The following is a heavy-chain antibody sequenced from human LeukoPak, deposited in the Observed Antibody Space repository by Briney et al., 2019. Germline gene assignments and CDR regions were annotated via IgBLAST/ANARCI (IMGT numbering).Heavy chain of an antibody. Sequence: GGSLRLSCAASEFTFSRYWMPWVRQAPGKGVVWVSRINEDGSFINYADSVKGRFTISRDNDKNTLYLQMSSVTAEDTATYYCTRDLSGADDYWGQGTLVTVSS. CDR3: TRDLSGADDY. CDR2: INEDGSFI. J-gene: IGHJ4*02. V-gene: IGHV3-74*01. D-gene: IGHD7-27*01. CDR1: EFTFSRYW.